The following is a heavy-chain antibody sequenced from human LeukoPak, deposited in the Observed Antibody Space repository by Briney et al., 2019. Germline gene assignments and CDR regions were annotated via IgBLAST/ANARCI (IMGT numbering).Heavy chain of an antibody. J-gene: IGHJ5*02. CDR2: IIPIFGTA. Sequence: SVKVSCKASGGTFSSYAISLVRQAPGQGLEWMGGIIPIFGTANYAQKFQGRVTITTDESTSTAYMELSSLRSEDTAVYYCARGSGYYGSGRTTSPDNWFDPWGQGTLVTVSS. CDR3: ARGSGYYGSGRTTSPDNWFDP. D-gene: IGHD3-10*01. V-gene: IGHV1-69*05. CDR1: GGTFSSYA.